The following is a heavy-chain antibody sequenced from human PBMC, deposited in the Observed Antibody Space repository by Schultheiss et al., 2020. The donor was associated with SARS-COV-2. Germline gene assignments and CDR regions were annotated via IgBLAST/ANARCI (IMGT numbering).Heavy chain of an antibody. J-gene: IGHJ6*02. Sequence: SETLSLTCMVSGGSITSHYWSWIRQPPGKGLEWIGYIYHSGSTYYNPSLKSRVTISVDTSKNQFSLKLSSVTAADTAVYYCARRGSQVASYSSSWYRGGAHGWYYYGMDVWGQGTTVTVSS. V-gene: IGHV4-59*11. CDR3: ARRGSQVASYSSSWYRGGAHGWYYYGMDV. CDR1: GGSITSHY. D-gene: IGHD6-13*01. CDR2: IYHSGST.